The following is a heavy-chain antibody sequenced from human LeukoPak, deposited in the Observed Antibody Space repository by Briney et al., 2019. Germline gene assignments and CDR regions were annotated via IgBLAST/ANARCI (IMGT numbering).Heavy chain of an antibody. CDR1: GFTFISYD. D-gene: IGHD1-26*01. J-gene: IGHJ4*02. CDR2: MSSDGSIK. Sequence: GGALRLSCAASGFTFISYDIHWVRQAPGKGLQLVAVMSSDGSIKIYTDYVKGRFTISRDNSKNTLYLEMNSLRVDDTAVYYCARDLVSGAPDYFDSWGQGTLVTVSS. CDR3: ARDLVSGAPDYFDS. V-gene: IGHV3-30-3*01.